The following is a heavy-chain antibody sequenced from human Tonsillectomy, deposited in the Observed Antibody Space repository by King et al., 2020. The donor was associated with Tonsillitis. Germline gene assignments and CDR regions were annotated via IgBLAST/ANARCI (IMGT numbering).Heavy chain of an antibody. D-gene: IGHD3-3*02. J-gene: IGHJ4*02. CDR3: AKDLDGILAFDQ. CDR2: IMYGGNQK. CDR1: GFTFSASV. Sequence: VQLVESGGGVVQPGGSLTLSCAAPGFTFSASVMHWVRQVPGKGLEWVALIMYGGNQKYYADSVKGRFIISRDNFEMTLYLHMSKLRIYDTDIYYCAKDLDGILAFDQWGQGTLVTVSS. V-gene: IGHV3-30*02.